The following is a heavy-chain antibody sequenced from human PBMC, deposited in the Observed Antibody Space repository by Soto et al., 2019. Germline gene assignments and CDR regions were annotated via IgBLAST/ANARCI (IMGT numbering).Heavy chain of an antibody. CDR1: GFTFSSYA. V-gene: IGHV3-64D*06. CDR2: ISINGGST. Sequence: GGSLRLSCSASGFTFSSYAMHGVRQAPGKGLEYVSAISINGGSTYYADSVNGRFTISRDNSKNTLYLQMSSLRAEDTAVYYCVKARLRLGELDYWGQGTLVTVSS. D-gene: IGHD3-16*01. CDR3: VKARLRLGELDY. J-gene: IGHJ4*02.